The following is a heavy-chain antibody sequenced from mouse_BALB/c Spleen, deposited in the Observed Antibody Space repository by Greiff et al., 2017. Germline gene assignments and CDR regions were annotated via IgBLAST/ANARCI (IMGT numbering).Heavy chain of an antibody. CDR1: GFAFSSYD. D-gene: IGHD2-10*02. Sequence: EVNVVESGGGLVKPGGSLKLSCAASGFAFSSYDMSWVRQTPEKRLEWVAYISSGGGSTYYPDTVKGRFTISRDNAKNTLYLQMSSLKSEDTAMYYCARQSMTYYFDDWGQGTTLTVSS. CDR3: ARQSMTYYFDD. J-gene: IGHJ2*01. CDR2: ISSGGGST. V-gene: IGHV5-12-1*01.